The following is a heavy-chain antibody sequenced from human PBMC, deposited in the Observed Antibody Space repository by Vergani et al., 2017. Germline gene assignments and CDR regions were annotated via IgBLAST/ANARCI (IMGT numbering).Heavy chain of an antibody. J-gene: IGHJ3*02. Sequence: VQLVQSGAEVKKPGESLKISCKASGYTFTSYGISWVRQAPGQGLEWMGWISAYNGNTNYAQKLQGRVTMTTDTSTSTAYMELRSLRSDDTAVYYCATSSDMYDAFDIWGQGTMVTVSS. CDR2: ISAYNGNT. CDR3: ATSSDMYDAFDI. V-gene: IGHV1-18*01. CDR1: GYTFTSYG.